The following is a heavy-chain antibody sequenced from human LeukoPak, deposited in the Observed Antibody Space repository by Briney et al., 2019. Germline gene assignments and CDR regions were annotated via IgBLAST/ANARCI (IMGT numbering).Heavy chain of an antibody. Sequence: DSVKGRFTISRDNAKNSLYLQMNSLRAEDTAVYYCARVFSNAYCGGDCYSGAFDIWGQGTMVTVSS. J-gene: IGHJ3*02. D-gene: IGHD2-21*01. V-gene: IGHV3-7*01. CDR3: ARVFSNAYCGGDCYSGAFDI.